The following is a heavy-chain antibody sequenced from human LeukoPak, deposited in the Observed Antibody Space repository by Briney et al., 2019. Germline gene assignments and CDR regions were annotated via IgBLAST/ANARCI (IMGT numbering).Heavy chain of an antibody. D-gene: IGHD2-8*01. J-gene: IGHJ4*02. CDR2: INHSGST. CDR1: GGSFSGYY. V-gene: IGHV4-34*01. Sequence: PSETLSLTCAVYGGSFSGYYWSWIRQPPGKGLEWIGEINHSGSTNYNPSLKSRVTISVDTSKNQFSLKLSSVTAADTAVYYCARVGYCTNGVCSQRIFDYWGQGTLVTVSS. CDR3: ARVGYCTNGVCSQRIFDY.